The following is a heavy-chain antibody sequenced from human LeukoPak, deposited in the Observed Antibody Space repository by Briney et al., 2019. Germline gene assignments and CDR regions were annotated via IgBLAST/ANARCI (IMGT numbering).Heavy chain of an antibody. CDR3: ARGYITIFGVASGWFDP. CDR2: INHSGST. J-gene: IGHJ5*02. D-gene: IGHD3-3*01. Sequence: SETLSLTCAVYGGSFSGYYWSWIRQPPGKGLEWIGEINHSGSTNYNPSLKSRVTISVDTSKNQFPLKLSSVTAADTAVYYCARGYITIFGVASGWFDPWGQGTLVTVSS. V-gene: IGHV4-34*01. CDR1: GGSFSGYY.